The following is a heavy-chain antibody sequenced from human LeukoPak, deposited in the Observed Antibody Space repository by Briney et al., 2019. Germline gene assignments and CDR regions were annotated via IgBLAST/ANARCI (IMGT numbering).Heavy chain of an antibody. CDR2: IYPGDSDT. CDR3: ARWYSSGWYGFDP. D-gene: IGHD6-19*01. V-gene: IGHV5-51*01. Sequence: GESLQISCKGSGYSFTSYWIGWVRQMPGKGLEWMGIIYPGDSDTRYSPSFQGQVTISADKSISTAYLQWSSLKASDTAMYYCARWYSSGWYGFDPWGQGTLVTVSS. CDR1: GYSFTSYW. J-gene: IGHJ5*02.